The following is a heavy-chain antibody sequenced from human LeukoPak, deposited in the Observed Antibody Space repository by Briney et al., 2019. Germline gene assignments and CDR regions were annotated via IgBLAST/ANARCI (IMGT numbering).Heavy chain of an antibody. CDR2: IWYDGSNK. CDR1: GFTFSSYG. Sequence: PGRSLRLSCAASGFTFSSYGMHWVRQAPGKGLEWVAVIWYDGSNKYYADSVKGRFTISRDNSKNTLYLQMNSLRAEDTAVYYCARVLGSGGSGVSNWFDPWGQGTLVTVSS. CDR3: ARVLGSGGSGVSNWFDP. D-gene: IGHD2-15*01. J-gene: IGHJ5*02. V-gene: IGHV3-30*19.